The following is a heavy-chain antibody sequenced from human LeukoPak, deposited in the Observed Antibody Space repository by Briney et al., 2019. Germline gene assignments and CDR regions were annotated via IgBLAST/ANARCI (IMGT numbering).Heavy chain of an antibody. J-gene: IGHJ4*02. V-gene: IGHV1-69*13. Sequence: SVKVSCKASGGTFSSYAISWVRQAPGQGLEWRGGIIPIFGTANYAQKFQGRVTITADESTSTAYMELSSLRFEDTAVYYCAREGVGATKRGAFDYWGQGTLVTVSS. CDR3: AREGVGATKRGAFDY. D-gene: IGHD1-26*01. CDR2: IIPIFGTA. CDR1: GGTFSSYA.